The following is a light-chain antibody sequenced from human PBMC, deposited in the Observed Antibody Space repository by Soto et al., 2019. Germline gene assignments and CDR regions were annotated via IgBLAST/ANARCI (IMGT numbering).Light chain of an antibody. Sequence: EIVFTHSPGTLSFSPVERATLSCSASQSVSSDYLAWYQSKPGQAPRLLIHGASSRATGIPDRFSGSGSGTDFTLTIGRLEPEDFAVYYCQQYGISPWTFGQGTKVDI. CDR3: QQYGISPWT. J-gene: IGKJ1*01. CDR1: QSVSSDY. CDR2: GAS. V-gene: IGKV3-20*01.